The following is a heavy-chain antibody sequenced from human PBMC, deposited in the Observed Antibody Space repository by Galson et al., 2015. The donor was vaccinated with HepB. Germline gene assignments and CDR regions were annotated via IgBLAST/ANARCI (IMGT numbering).Heavy chain of an antibody. V-gene: IGHV5-51*01. J-gene: IGHJ5*02. CDR1: GYSFTSYW. CDR3: ARQGFMVRGVIIPARFDP. Sequence: QSGAEVKKPGEYLKISCKGSGYSFTSYWIGWVRQMPGKGLEWMGIIYPGDSDTRYSPSFQGQVTISADKSISTAYLQWSSLKASDTAMYYCARQGFMVRGVIIPARFDPWGQGTLVTVSS. CDR2: IYPGDSDT. D-gene: IGHD3-10*01.